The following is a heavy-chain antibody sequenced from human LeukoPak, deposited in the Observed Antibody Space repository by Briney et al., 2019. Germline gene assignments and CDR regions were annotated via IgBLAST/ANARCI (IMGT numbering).Heavy chain of an antibody. Sequence: ASVKVSCKASGGTFSSYAISWVRQAPGQGLEWMGGIIPIFGTANYAQKFQGRVTITADESTSTAYMALSSLRSEDTAVYYCARGTDYDYVWGRRLRRAFDIWGQGTMVTVSS. J-gene: IGHJ3*02. CDR1: GGTFSSYA. CDR3: ARGTDYDYVWGRRLRRAFDI. V-gene: IGHV1-69*01. CDR2: IIPIFGTA. D-gene: IGHD3-16*01.